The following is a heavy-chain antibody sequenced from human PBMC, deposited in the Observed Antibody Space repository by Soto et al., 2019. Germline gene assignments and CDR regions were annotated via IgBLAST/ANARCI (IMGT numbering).Heavy chain of an antibody. V-gene: IGHV1-69*06. J-gene: IGHJ4*02. CDR2: IIPIFGTA. CDR1: GGTFSSYA. CDR3: ARGSVGMDSSGWYCDY. Sequence: ASVKVSCKASGGTFSSYAISWVRQAPGQGLEWMGGIIPIFGTANYAQKFQGRVTITADKSTSTAYMELSSLRSEDTAVYYCARGSVGMDSSGWYCDYWGQGTPVTVSS. D-gene: IGHD6-19*01.